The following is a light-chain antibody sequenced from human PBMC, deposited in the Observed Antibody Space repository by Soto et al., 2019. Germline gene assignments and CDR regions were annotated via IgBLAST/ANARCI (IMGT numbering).Light chain of an antibody. CDR2: DAS. Sequence: DIQMTQNTSSLSASVGDIVTITCRASQGIRNDLGWYQQKPGKAPKRLIYDASSLESGVPQRFSGSGSGTEFTLTISSLQTDDFSTYYCQQYHSYWPFGQGTK. V-gene: IGKV1-17*01. CDR1: QGIRND. J-gene: IGKJ1*01. CDR3: QQYHSYWP.